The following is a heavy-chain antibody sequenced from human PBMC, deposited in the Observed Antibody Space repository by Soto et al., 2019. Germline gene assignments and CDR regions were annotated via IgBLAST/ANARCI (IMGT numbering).Heavy chain of an antibody. CDR3: ARDAPGSGFYGMDV. V-gene: IGHV1-69*08. CDR2: IIPSLDIP. CDR1: GATFSTYT. J-gene: IGHJ6*02. D-gene: IGHD3-10*01. Sequence: QVQLVQSGAEVRKPGSSVKVSCKASGATFSTYTISWVRQAPGQGLEWMGRIIPSLDIPNYARKFQGRVTINADKSTSTVYMELSSLRSDDTAVYYCARDAPGSGFYGMDVWDQGTTVTVSS.